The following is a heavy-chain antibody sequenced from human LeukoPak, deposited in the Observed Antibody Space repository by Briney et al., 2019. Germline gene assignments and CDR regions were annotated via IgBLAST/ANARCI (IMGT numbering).Heavy chain of an antibody. V-gene: IGHV3-30*03. J-gene: IGHJ3*02. CDR3: ARGDCGGDCYAFDI. Sequence: GGSLRLSCAASGFIFSSSGMHWVRQAPGKGLEWVALISYDGHDQYYADSGKGRFTISRDNSKNTLFLQMNSLRAEDTAVYYCARGDCGGDCYAFDIWGQGTRVTVSS. D-gene: IGHD2-21*02. CDR2: ISYDGHDQ. CDR1: GFIFSSSG.